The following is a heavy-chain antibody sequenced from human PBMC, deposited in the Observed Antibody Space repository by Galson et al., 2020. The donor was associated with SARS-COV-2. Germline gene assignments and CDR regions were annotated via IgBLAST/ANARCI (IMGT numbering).Heavy chain of an antibody. V-gene: IGHV2-70*01. CDR1: GFSLSTSGMC. J-gene: IGHJ6*02. D-gene: IGHD6-13*01. Sequence: SGPTLVKPTQTLTLTCTFSGFSLSTSGMCVSWIRQPPGKALEWLALIDWDDDKYYSTSLKTRLTISKDTSKNQVVLTMTNMDPVDTATYYWERIPVQQLVLGYYYYYGMDVCGQVTTVTVSS. CDR3: ERIPVQQLVLGYYYYYGMDV. CDR2: IDWDDDK.